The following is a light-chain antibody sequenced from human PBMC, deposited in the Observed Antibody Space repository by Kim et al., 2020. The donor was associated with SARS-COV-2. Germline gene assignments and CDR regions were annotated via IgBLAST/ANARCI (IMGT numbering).Light chain of an antibody. V-gene: IGKV3-20*01. CDR3: EYYGRPPIT. CDR1: KRGGGSH. CDR2: GAA. Sequence: GESAALWGRASKRGGGSHVVWEHHRPGQVPRLLLGGAASRATGTPTRFSGSGSGTDFTLTISRREPEDFAVDYCEYYGRPPITFGQGTRLEIK. J-gene: IGKJ5*01.